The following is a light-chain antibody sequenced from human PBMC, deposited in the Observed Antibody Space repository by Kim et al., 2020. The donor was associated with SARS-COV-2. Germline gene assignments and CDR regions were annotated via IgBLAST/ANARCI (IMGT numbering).Light chain of an antibody. CDR3: SSYTSSTSYV. Sequence: GQSSTISCTGTSSVVGGYDYVSWYQQHPGKAPIHIIYLVSNRPSGGSSRFSGSKAGNTASLTISGLQAEDEADYYCSSYTSSTSYVFGTGTKVTVL. CDR1: SSVVGGYDY. V-gene: IGLV2-14*03. J-gene: IGLJ1*01. CDR2: LVS.